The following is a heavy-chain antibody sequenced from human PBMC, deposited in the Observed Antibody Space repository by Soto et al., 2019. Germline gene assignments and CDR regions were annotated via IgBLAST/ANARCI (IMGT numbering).Heavy chain of an antibody. CDR2: ISLDGSRT. D-gene: IGHD3-22*01. CDR3: VRGRGFYDGRGYASPGDAFDV. CDR1: GFTFSTYW. Sequence: EVQLVESGGGLVQPGGSLRLSCAVSGFTFSTYWMHWVRQVPGKGLVWVSRISLDGSRTSYADSVKGRFTISRDNAKNTLYLQMRKLRAEDSAVYFCVRGRGFYDGRGYASPGDAFDVWGQGTVVSVSS. V-gene: IGHV3-74*01. J-gene: IGHJ3*01.